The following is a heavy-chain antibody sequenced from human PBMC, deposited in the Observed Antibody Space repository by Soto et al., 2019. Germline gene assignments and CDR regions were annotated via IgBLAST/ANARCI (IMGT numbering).Heavy chain of an antibody. Sequence: EVQLVESGGGLVQPGGSLRLSCAASGFTFGNYWMHWVRQDPVKGLVWVSRISSDGSTTTTYADSVKGRFTISRDNARNTLWLQMNSLTADDTAVYYCTRSFGSGRGSYGMDVWGQGTTVTVSS. CDR1: GFTFGNYW. J-gene: IGHJ6*02. V-gene: IGHV3-74*01. CDR2: ISSDGSTT. D-gene: IGHD3-10*01. CDR3: TRSFGSGRGSYGMDV.